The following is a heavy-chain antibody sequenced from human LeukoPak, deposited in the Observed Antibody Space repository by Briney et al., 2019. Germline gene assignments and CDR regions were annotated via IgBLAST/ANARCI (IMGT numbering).Heavy chain of an antibody. D-gene: IGHD4-17*01. CDR2: INPSGGST. Sequence: ASVKVSCKASGYTFTSYYMHWVRQAPGQGLEWMGIINPSGGSTSYSQKFQGRVTMTRDTSTSTVYMELSSLRSEDTAVYYCVRGGIHYGDYDYYYYGMDVWGQGTTVTVSS. CDR3: VRGGIHYGDYDYYYYGMDV. V-gene: IGHV1-46*01. J-gene: IGHJ6*02. CDR1: GYTFTSYY.